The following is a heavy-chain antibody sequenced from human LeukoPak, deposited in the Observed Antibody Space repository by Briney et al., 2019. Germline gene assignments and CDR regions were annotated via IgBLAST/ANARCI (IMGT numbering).Heavy chain of an antibody. J-gene: IGHJ3*02. V-gene: IGHV3-48*02. D-gene: IGHD2-15*01. CDR2: ISSSSSTI. Sequence: GGSLRLSCAASGFTFSSYSMNWVRQAPGKGLEWGSYISSSSSTIYYADSVKGRFTISRDNAKNSLYLQMNSLRDEDTAVYYCARDFVVVVAATLNAFDIWGQGTMVTVSS. CDR1: GFTFSSYS. CDR3: ARDFVVVVAATLNAFDI.